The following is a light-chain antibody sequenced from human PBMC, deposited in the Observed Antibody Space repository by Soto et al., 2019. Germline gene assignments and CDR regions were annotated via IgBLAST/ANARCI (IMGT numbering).Light chain of an antibody. J-gene: IGKJ3*01. CDR2: DAS. Sequence: EIVLTQSPATLSLSPGERATLSCRASQSVGTYLAWYQQKPGQAPRLLMYDASNRAAGIPARFSGSGSGTDFALTTSTLEPEDFAVYYCHQRYNWPFTFGPGTKVDIK. V-gene: IGKV3-11*01. CDR3: HQRYNWPFT. CDR1: QSVGTY.